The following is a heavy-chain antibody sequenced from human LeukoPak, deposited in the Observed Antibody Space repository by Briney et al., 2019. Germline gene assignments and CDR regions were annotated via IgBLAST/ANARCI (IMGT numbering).Heavy chain of an antibody. CDR2: INHSGST. J-gene: IGHJ6*02. CDR1: GGSFSGYY. D-gene: IGHD2-8*01. CDR3: ARGCPAYCTNGVCWKYXYXMDV. V-gene: IGHV4-34*01. Sequence: PSETLSLTCAVYGGSFSGYYWSWIRQPPGKGLEWIGEINHSGSTNYNPSLKSRVTISVDTSKNQFSLKLSSVTAADTAVYYCARGCPAYCTNGVCWKYXYXMDVWGQGTTVTVSS.